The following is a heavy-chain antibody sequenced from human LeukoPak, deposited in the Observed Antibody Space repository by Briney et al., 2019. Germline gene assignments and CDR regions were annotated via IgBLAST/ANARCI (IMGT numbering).Heavy chain of an antibody. Sequence: SETLSLTCTVSGGSISSYYWSWLPQPPGKGLEWIGYIYYSGSTNYNPSLKSRVTISVDTSKNQFSLKLSSVTAADTAVYYCATGPPMRYYDILTGYSLNWFDPWGQGTLVTVSS. D-gene: IGHD3-9*01. CDR2: IYYSGST. V-gene: IGHV4-59*01. CDR3: ATGPPMRYYDILTGYSLNWFDP. J-gene: IGHJ5*02. CDR1: GGSISSYY.